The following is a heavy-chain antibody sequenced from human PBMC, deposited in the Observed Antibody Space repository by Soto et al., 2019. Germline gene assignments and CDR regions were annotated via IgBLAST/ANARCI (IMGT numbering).Heavy chain of an antibody. CDR3: ARDCLNPKYCSSTPFDP. J-gene: IGHJ5*02. Sequence: ASVKVSCKASGGTFSSYAISWVRQAPGQGLEWMGGIIPIFGTANYAQKFQGRVTITADESTSTAYMELSSLRSEDTAVYYCARDCLNPKYCSSTPFDPWGQGTLVTVSS. CDR2: IIPIFGTA. D-gene: IGHD2-2*01. CDR1: GGTFSSYA. V-gene: IGHV1-69*13.